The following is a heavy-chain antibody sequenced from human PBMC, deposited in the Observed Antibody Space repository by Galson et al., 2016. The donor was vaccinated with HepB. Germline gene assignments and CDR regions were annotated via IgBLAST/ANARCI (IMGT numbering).Heavy chain of an antibody. V-gene: IGHV4-39*01. CDR2: IYYSGTA. D-gene: IGHD6-25*01. CDR3: TRHRSTFAAAGYGMDV. Sequence: ETLSLTCTVSGASITSTNYYWGWIRQSPGEGLEWIGSIYYSGTAHYDPSLKSRLTISIDKSKNQFSLKLRSVTAADTAPYYCTRHRSTFAAAGYGMDVWGQGTTVSVSS. CDR1: GASITSTNYY. J-gene: IGHJ6*02.